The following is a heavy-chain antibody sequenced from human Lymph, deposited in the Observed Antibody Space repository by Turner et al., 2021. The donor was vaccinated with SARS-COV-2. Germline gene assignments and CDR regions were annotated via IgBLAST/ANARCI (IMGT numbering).Heavy chain of an antibody. V-gene: IGHV1-69*01. D-gene: IGHD2-2*01. CDR1: GGSFSSYA. Sequence: VQMVQSGAAVKKPGSSVKVSCKASGGSFSSYAISWVRQAPGQGPERMGEIIPIFGTAKYEQKFQGRVTIIAEESTSTAYMELRSLRSEDTALYYCARGSRDCSSTSCYPFFDFWGQGTLVTVSS. CDR3: ARGSRDCSSTSCYPFFDF. CDR2: IIPIFGTA. J-gene: IGHJ4*02.